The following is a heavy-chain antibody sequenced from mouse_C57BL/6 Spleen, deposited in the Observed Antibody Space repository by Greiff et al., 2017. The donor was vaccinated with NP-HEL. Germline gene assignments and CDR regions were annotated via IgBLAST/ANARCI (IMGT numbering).Heavy chain of an antibody. J-gene: IGHJ3*01. CDR2: IDPSDSET. V-gene: IGHV1-52*01. CDR3: ATLDYDYGLGFAY. CDR1: GYTFTSYW. D-gene: IGHD2-4*01. Sequence: QVQLQQPGAELVRPGSSVKLSCKASGYTFTSYWMHWVKQRPIQGLEWIGNIDPSDSETHYNQKFKDKATLTVDKSSSTAYMQLSSLTSEDSAVYYCATLDYDYGLGFAYWGQGTLVTVSA.